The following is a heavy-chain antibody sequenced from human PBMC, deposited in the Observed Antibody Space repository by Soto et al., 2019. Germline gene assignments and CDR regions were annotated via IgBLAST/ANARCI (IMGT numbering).Heavy chain of an antibody. J-gene: IGHJ4*02. V-gene: IGHV4-30-4*01. D-gene: IGHD2-21*01. CDR1: GGPISSGDYY. Sequence: SETLSLTCTVSGGPISSGDYYWSWIRQPPGKGLEWIGYIYYSGSTYYNPSLKSRVTISGDTSKNQFSLKLSSVTAADTAVYHCARVWYSGRRMDYWGQGTLVTVSS. CDR3: ARVWYSGRRMDY. CDR2: IYYSGST.